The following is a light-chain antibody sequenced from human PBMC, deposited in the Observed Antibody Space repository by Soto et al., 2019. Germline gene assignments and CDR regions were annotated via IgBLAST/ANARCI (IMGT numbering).Light chain of an antibody. V-gene: IGKV4-1*01. J-gene: IGKJ4*01. CDR3: QQYLDNLLT. CDR2: WAS. Sequence: IVMTQSPDSLAVSLGERATIYCKSSRTVLKTSNERNYLAWYQQKPGQSPKLLIYWASTREYGVPDRFSGSGSGTYFTLTISSLQAEDVATYYCQQYLDNLLTFGGGTKVEI. CDR1: RTVLKTSNERNY.